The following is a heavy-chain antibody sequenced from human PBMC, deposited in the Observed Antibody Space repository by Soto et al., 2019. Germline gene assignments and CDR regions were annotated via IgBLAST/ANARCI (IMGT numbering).Heavy chain of an antibody. J-gene: IGHJ4*02. CDR1: GFTFDDYA. Sequence: EVQLVESGGGLVQPGRPLRLSCAASGFTFDDYAMHWVRQAPGKGLEWVSGISWNSGSIGYADSVKGRFTISRDNAKNSLYLQMNSLRAEDTALYYCAKADYWDYFDYWGQGTLVTVSS. V-gene: IGHV3-9*01. CDR3: AKADYWDYFDY. D-gene: IGHD2-8*02. CDR2: ISWNSGSI.